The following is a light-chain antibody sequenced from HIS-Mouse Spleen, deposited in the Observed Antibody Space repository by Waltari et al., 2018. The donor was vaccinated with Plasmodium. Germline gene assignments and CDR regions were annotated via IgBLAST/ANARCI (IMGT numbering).Light chain of an antibody. Sequence: SYELTQPPSVAVSPGQTARIPCSGDALPKKYANWYQQKSGQAPLLVIYEDSKRPSGIPERFSGSSSGTMATLTISGAQVEDEADYYCYSTDSSGNHRVFGGGTKLTVL. J-gene: IGLJ3*02. V-gene: IGLV3-10*01. CDR2: EDS. CDR1: ALPKKY. CDR3: YSTDSSGNHRV.